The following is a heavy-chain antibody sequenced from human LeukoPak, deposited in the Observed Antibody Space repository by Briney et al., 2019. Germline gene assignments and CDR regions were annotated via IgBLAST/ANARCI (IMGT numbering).Heavy chain of an antibody. D-gene: IGHD2-2*01. J-gene: IGHJ6*02. CDR3: ARGPRYCSSTSCRYYYYYGMDV. V-gene: IGHV4-59*11. CDR1: GGSISSHY. CDR2: IYYSGST. Sequence: SETLSLTCTVSGGSISSHYWSWIRQPPGKGLEWIGYIYYSGSTNYNPSLKSRVTISVDTSKNQFSLKLSSVTAADTAVYYCARGPRYCSSTSCRYYYYYGMDVWGQGTTVTVSS.